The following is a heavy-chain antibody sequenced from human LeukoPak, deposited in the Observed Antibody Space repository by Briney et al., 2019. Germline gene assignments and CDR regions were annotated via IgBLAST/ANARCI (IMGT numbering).Heavy chain of an antibody. D-gene: IGHD6-19*01. CDR2: ISGSGGST. J-gene: IGHJ4*02. CDR3: AKDRGYSSGWLGLDY. Sequence: GGSLRLSCAASGFTFSSYAMSWVRQAPGKGLEWVSAISGSGGSTYYADSVKGRFTISRDNYKNTLYLQMNSLRAEDTAVYYCAKDRGYSSGWLGLDYWGQGTLVTVSS. CDR1: GFTFSSYA. V-gene: IGHV3-23*01.